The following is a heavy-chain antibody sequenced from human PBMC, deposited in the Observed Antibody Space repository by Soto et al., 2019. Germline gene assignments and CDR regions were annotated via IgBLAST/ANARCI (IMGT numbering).Heavy chain of an antibody. Sequence: PGGSLRLSCAASGFTFSSYGMHWVRQAPGKGLEWVAVIWYDGSNKYYADSVKGRFTISRDNSKNTLYLQMNSLRAEDTAVYYCARELCGGDCYSMDYWGQGTLVTVSS. CDR2: IWYDGSNK. D-gene: IGHD2-21*02. V-gene: IGHV3-33*01. CDR3: ARELCGGDCYSMDY. J-gene: IGHJ4*02. CDR1: GFTFSSYG.